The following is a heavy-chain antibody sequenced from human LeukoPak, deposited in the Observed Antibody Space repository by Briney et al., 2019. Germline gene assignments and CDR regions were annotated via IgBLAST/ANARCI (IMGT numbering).Heavy chain of an antibody. V-gene: IGHV3-23*01. D-gene: IGHD1-7*01. Sequence: GGSLRLSCAASGFTFSSYAMSWVRQAPGKGLEWVSAISGSGGSTYYADSVKGRFTISRDNSKNTLYLQMNRLRAEDTAVYYCAKVSSGTTVGSNFDYWGQGTLVTVSS. J-gene: IGHJ4*02. CDR2: ISGSGGST. CDR3: AKVSSGTTVGSNFDY. CDR1: GFTFSSYA.